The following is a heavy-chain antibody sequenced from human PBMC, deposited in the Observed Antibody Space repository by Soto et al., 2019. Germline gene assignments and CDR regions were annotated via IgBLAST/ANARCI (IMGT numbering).Heavy chain of an antibody. D-gene: IGHD4-17*01. Sequence: KKRGASVKVSCKASGGTFSSYAISWVRQALGQGLERMGGIIPIFGTANYAQKFQGRVTITADESTSTAYMELSSLRSEDTAVYYCAREYRATVTTSVYFDYWGQGTLVTVSS. CDR1: GGTFSSYA. CDR2: IIPIFGTA. V-gene: IGHV1-69*13. CDR3: AREYRATVTTSVYFDY. J-gene: IGHJ4*02.